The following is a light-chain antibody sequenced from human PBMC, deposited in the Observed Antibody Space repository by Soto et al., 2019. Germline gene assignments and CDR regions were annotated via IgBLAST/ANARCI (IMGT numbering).Light chain of an antibody. V-gene: IGKV1-33*01. Sequence: DIQMTQSPSSLSASVGDRVTITCQASQDINTYLNWYQQKPGKAPKLLIYDASKLETGVPSRFRGDGSGQDFTLTVTSLQPEDIQTYFCQHYDNLLLTFGGGTKVEL. CDR1: QDINTY. J-gene: IGKJ4*01. CDR3: QHYDNLLLT. CDR2: DAS.